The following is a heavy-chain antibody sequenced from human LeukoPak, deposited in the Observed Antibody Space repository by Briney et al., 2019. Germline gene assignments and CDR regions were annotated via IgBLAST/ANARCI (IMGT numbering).Heavy chain of an antibody. CDR2: IYSSGST. V-gene: IGHV4-38-2*02. Sequence: SETLSLTCTVSGYSISSGYYWGWIRQPPGKGLEWIGSIYSSGSTYYNPSLKSRVIILFDTAKNHFSLNLSSVTAADTAVYYCARSDGYGLIGIWGQGTMVTVSS. J-gene: IGHJ3*02. CDR3: ARSDGYGLIGI. CDR1: GYSISSGYY. D-gene: IGHD3-10*01.